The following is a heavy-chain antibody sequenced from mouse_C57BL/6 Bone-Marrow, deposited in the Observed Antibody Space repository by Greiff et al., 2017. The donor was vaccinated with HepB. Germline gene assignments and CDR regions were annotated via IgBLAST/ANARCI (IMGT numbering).Heavy chain of an antibody. J-gene: IGHJ4*01. CDR3: ARPLITTVAMDY. D-gene: IGHD1-1*01. CDR1: GYTFTSYW. Sequence: QVQLQQPGAELVKPGASVKLSCKASGYTFTSYWMHWVKQRPGQGLEWIGMIHPNSGSTNYNEKFKSKATLTVDKSSSTAYMQLSSLTSEDSAVYYCARPLITTVAMDYWGQGTSVTVSS. V-gene: IGHV1-64*01. CDR2: IHPNSGST.